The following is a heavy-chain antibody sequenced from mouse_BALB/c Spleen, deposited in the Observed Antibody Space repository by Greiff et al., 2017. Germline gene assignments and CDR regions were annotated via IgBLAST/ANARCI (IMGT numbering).Heavy chain of an antibody. CDR2: ISYSGST. J-gene: IGHJ3*01. D-gene: IGHD2-4*01. CDR1: GYSITSDYA. V-gene: IGHV3-2*02. CDR3: ARWGDYDAY. Sequence: VQLQQSGPGLVKPSQSLSLTCTVTGYSITSDYAWNWIRQFPGNKLEWMGYISYSGSTSYNPSLKSRISITRDTSKNQFFLQLNSVTTEDTATYYCARWGDYDAYWGQGTLVTVSA.